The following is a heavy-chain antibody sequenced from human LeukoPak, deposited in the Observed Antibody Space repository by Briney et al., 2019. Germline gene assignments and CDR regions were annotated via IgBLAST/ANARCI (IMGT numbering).Heavy chain of an antibody. CDR3: VRGGTYYLPY. CDR2: INHSGST. D-gene: IGHD1-26*01. Sequence: PSETLSLTCAVYGGSFSGYYWSWIPQPPGEGLEWIGEINHSGSTNYNPSLKSRVTISMDKSKNQLSLRLNSVTAADTAIYYCVRGGTYYLPYWGQGILVTVSS. V-gene: IGHV4-34*01. J-gene: IGHJ4*02. CDR1: GGSFSGYY.